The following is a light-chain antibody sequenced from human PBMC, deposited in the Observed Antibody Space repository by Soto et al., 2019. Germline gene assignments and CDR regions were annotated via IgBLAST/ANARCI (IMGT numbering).Light chain of an antibody. Sequence: QSVLTQPPSASGSPGESVTISCTGSSGDIGALKYVSWFQQFPGKAPKLIIYEVTERPPGVPGRFSGSKSDNTASLTVSGLQPDDEGIYFCSAYAGFNNLLFGGGTKLTVL. CDR1: SGDIGALKY. V-gene: IGLV2-8*01. J-gene: IGLJ2*01. CDR2: EVT. CDR3: SAYAGFNNLL.